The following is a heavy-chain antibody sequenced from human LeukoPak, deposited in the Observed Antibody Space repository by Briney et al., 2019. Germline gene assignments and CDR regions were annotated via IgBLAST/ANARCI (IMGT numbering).Heavy chain of an antibody. CDR2: ISGSGGST. CDR1: GFTFSSYA. J-gene: IGHJ4*02. CDR3: ATQLLGYCTNGVCHLDY. V-gene: IGHV3-23*01. Sequence: QPGGSLRLSCAASGFTFSSYAMSWVRQAQGKGLEWDSAISGSGGSTYYADSVKGRFTISRDNSKNTLYLQMNSLRAEDTAVYYCATQLLGYCTNGVCHLDYWGQGTLVTVSS. D-gene: IGHD2-8*01.